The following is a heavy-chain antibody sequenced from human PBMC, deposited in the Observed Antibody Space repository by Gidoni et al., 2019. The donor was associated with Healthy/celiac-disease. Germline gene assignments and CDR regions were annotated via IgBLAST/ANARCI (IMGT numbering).Heavy chain of an antibody. CDR2: INPSGGST. Sequence: QVQLVQSGAEVKKPGASVKVSCKASGYTFTSYYMHWVRQAPGQGLEWMGIINPSGGSTSYAQKFQGRVTMTRDTSTSTVYMELSSLRSEDTAVYYCALGATVTTTTGELQHWGQGTLVTVSS. J-gene: IGHJ1*01. CDR3: ALGATVTTTTGELQH. V-gene: IGHV1-46*01. CDR1: GYTFTSYY. D-gene: IGHD4-17*01.